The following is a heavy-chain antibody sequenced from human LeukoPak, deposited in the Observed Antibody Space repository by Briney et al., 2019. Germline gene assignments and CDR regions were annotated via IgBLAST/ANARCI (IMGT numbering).Heavy chain of an antibody. CDR1: GFTFSNAW. J-gene: IGHJ4*02. Sequence: PWGSLRLSCAASGFTFSNAWMSWVRQAPGKGLEWVGRIKSKTDGGTTDYAAPVKGRFTISRDASKNTLYLQMNSLKTEDTAVYYCTTDEYYDSSGYYYGLEFDYWGQGTLVTVSS. CDR2: IKSKTDGGTT. V-gene: IGHV3-15*01. CDR3: TTDEYYDSSGYYYGLEFDY. D-gene: IGHD3-22*01.